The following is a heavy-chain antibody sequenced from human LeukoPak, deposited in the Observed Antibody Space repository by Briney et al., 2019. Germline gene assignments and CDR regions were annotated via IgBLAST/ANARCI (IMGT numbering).Heavy chain of an antibody. J-gene: IGHJ4*02. Sequence: PGRSLRLPCAASGFTFSSYAMHWVRQAPGKGLEWVAVISYDGSNKYYADSVKGRFTISRDNSKNTLYLQMNSLRAEDTAVYYCARSGRAYSGYDYFLGYWGQGTLVTVSS. CDR1: GFTFSSYA. V-gene: IGHV3-30*04. CDR2: ISYDGSNK. CDR3: ARSGRAYSGYDYFLGY. D-gene: IGHD5-12*01.